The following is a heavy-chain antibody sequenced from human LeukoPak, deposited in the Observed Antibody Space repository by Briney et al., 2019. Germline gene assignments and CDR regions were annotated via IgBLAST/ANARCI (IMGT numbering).Heavy chain of an antibody. J-gene: IGHJ6*04. CDR1: GGSFSGYY. CDR3: ARDHKYTYGQGAMDV. D-gene: IGHD5-18*01. CDR2: INHSGST. V-gene: IGHV4-34*01. Sequence: SETLSFTCAVYGGSFSGYYWSWVRQPPGKGLEWIGEINHSGSTNYNPSLKSRVTISVDTSKNQFSLKLSSVTAADTAVYYCARDHKYTYGQGAMDVWGKGTTVTVSS.